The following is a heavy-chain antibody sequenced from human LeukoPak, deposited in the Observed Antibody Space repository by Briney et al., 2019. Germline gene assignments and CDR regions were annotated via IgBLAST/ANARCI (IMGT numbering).Heavy chain of an antibody. D-gene: IGHD2-15*01. CDR2: MNPKCGDR. V-gene: IGHV1-8*01. CDR3: ASGWYYHYFGTDV. CDR1: GDIFTTYD. Sequence: ASVKVSCKASGDIFTTYDVHWVRQASGQGLEWMGWMNPKCGDRGYAQKFQDRVAMTMNNSIRTAYMELRGLQPEDTAVYYCASGWYYHYFGTDVWGQGTTVIVSS. J-gene: IGHJ6*02.